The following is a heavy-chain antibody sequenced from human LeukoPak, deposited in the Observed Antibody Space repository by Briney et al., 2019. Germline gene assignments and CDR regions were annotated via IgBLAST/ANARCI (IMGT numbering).Heavy chain of an antibody. V-gene: IGHV4-61*01. CDR1: GGSISSSSYY. CDR3: ARAPGGRYFDY. D-gene: IGHD3-16*01. Sequence: PSETLSLTCTVSGGSISSSSYYWSWIRQPPGKGVEWIGYIYYSGTINYNPPLKSRVTISVDTSKNQVSLKLSSVTAADTAVYYCARAPGGRYFDYWGQGTLVTVSS. CDR2: IYYSGTI. J-gene: IGHJ4*02.